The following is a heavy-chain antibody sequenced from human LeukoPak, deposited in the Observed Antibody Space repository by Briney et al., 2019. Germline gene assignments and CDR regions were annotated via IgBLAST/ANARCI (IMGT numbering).Heavy chain of an antibody. CDR3: ARVGTAMVRLYYFDY. CDR2: ISSSSSYI. Sequence: GGSLRLSCAAPGFTFSSYSMNWVRQAPGKGLEWVSSISSSSSYIYYADSVKGRFTISRDNAKNSLYLQMNSLRAEDTAVYYCARVGTAMVRLYYFDYWGQGTLVTVSS. CDR1: GFTFSSYS. J-gene: IGHJ4*02. D-gene: IGHD5-18*01. V-gene: IGHV3-21*01.